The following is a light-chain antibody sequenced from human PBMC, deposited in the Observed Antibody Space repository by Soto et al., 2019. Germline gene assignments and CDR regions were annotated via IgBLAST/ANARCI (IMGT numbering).Light chain of an antibody. J-gene: IGLJ3*02. CDR2: GNT. V-gene: IGLV1-40*01. Sequence: QSVLTQPPSVSGAPGQRVTFSCTGSSSNIGAGYDVHWYQQLPGTAPKLLIYGNTNRPSGVPDRFSGSKSGTSASLAVTGLQAEDEADYYCQSYDSSLSSSVFGGGTKVTVL. CDR1: SSNIGAGYD. CDR3: QSYDSSLSSSV.